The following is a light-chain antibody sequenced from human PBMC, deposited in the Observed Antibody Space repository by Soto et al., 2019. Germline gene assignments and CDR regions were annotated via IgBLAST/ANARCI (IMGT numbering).Light chain of an antibody. CDR1: NSNIGAGYG. CDR3: QSYDRSLRAYV. J-gene: IGLJ1*01. CDR2: GNS. V-gene: IGLV1-40*01. Sequence: QSVLTRAPSVSGAPGQGVTISCTGSNSNIGAGYGVHWYQQLPGTAPKLLIYGNSDRPSGVPDRFSGSKSGTSASLAITGLQAEDEAEYYCQSYDRSLRAYVFGTGTKVTVL.